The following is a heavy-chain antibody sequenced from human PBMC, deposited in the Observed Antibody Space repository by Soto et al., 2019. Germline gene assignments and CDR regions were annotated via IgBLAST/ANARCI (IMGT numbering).Heavy chain of an antibody. J-gene: IGHJ4*02. D-gene: IGHD3-10*02. CDR1: GDSFTSSNW. CDR2: ILHTGHT. Sequence: QVQLQESGPGLVKPSGTLSLTCAVSGDSFTSSNWWSWVRQPPGKGLEWLGDILHTGHTDYSPSLKSRVTISVDTSYRQFSLRLTSVTAADTAVYYCARSPRRVDGKLFLDYWGQGTLVTVSS. V-gene: IGHV4-4*02. CDR3: ARSPRRVDGKLFLDY.